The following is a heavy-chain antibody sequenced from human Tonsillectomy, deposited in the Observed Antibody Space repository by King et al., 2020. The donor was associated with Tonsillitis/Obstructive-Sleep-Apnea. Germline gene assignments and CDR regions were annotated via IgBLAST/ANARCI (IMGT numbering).Heavy chain of an antibody. J-gene: IGHJ4*02. D-gene: IGHD3-9*01. CDR2: ISFDANNK. CDR1: GFTFINYA. V-gene: IGHV3-30*04. Sequence: VQLVESGGGVVQPGRSLRLSCAASGFTFINYAMHWVRQAPGKGLEWVAAISFDANNKYYADSVKGRFTISRDNSKNTLYLQMNSLRTEDTAVYYCATDPDVLIGYYFDYWGQGPLVTVSS. CDR3: ATDPDVLIGYYFDY.